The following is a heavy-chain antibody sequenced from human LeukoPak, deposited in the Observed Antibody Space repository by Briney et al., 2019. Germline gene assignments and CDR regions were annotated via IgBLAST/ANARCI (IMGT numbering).Heavy chain of an antibody. Sequence: GESLKISCKGSGYSFSTYWIGWVRQKSGKGLEWIGIIYPGDSDVKYGPSFHGQVTTSADKSISTAYLQWSSLKASDTAMYYCARQESSGFHDFWGQGTLVTVSS. CDR2: IYPGDSDV. CDR1: GYSFSTYW. J-gene: IGHJ4*02. V-gene: IGHV5-51*01. CDR3: ARQESSGFHDF. D-gene: IGHD5-12*01.